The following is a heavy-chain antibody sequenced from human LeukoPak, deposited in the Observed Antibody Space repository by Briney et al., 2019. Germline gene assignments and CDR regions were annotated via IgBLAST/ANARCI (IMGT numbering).Heavy chain of an antibody. V-gene: IGHV4-34*01. Sequence: SETLSLTCAVYGGSFSGYYWSWIRQPPGKGLDWIGEINHSGSTNYNPSLKSRVTISVDTSKNQFSLKLSSVTAADTAVYYCARGSPFGVDYWGQGTLVTVSS. D-gene: IGHD3-3*01. CDR3: ARGSPFGVDY. CDR1: GGSFSGYY. J-gene: IGHJ4*02. CDR2: INHSGST.